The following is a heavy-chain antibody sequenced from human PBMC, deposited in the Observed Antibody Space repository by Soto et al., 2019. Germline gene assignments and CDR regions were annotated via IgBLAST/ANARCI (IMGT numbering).Heavy chain of an antibody. CDR2: ISGSGGST. V-gene: IGHV3-23*01. Sequence: PGGSLRLSCAASGFTFSSYAMSWVRQAPGEGLEWVSAISGSGGSTYYADSVKGRFTISRDNSKNTLYLQMNSLRAEDTAVYYCATDYGSGSYYHPYGMDVWGQGTTVTVSS. D-gene: IGHD3-10*01. CDR1: GFTFSSYA. CDR3: ATDYGSGSYYHPYGMDV. J-gene: IGHJ6*02.